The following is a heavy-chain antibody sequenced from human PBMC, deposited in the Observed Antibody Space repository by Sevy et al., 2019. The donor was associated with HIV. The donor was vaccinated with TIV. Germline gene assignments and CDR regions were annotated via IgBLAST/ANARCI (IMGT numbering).Heavy chain of an antibody. CDR2: IYYSGST. J-gene: IGHJ6*02. D-gene: IGHD3-22*01. Sequence: SETLSLTCTVSGGSISSYYWSWIRQPPGKGLEWIGDIYYSGSTNYNPSLKSRVTISVDTSKNQFSLKLSSVTAADTAVYYCARLTQYYYDSSGYSYYYYGMDVWGQGTTVTVSS. CDR3: ARLTQYYYDSSGYSYYYYGMDV. V-gene: IGHV4-59*01. CDR1: GGSISSYY.